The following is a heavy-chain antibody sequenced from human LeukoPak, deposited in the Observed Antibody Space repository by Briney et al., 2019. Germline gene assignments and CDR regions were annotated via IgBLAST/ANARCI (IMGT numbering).Heavy chain of an antibody. CDR3: ARSSRLDY. CDR2: INHSGST. CDR1: GGSFSGYY. V-gene: IGHV4-34*01. D-gene: IGHD2-2*01. J-gene: IGHJ4*02. Sequence: ASETLSFTCAVYGGSFSGYYWSWIRQPPGKGLEWIGEINHSGSTNYNPSLKSRVTISVDTSKNQFSLKLSSVTAADTAVYYCARSSRLDYWGQGTLVTVSS.